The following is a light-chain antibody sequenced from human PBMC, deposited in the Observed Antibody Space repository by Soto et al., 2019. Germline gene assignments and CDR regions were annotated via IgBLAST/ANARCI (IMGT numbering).Light chain of an antibody. V-gene: IGLV2-14*01. CDR3: SSYTSTNSWV. Sequence: QSALTQSASVSGSPGQSITISCTGTSSDVGGYHYVSWYQQHPGKAPKLIIYDVSNRPSGVSTRFSGSKSGNTASLTISGLQAEDEDDYSCSSYTSTNSWVFGGGTKLTVL. J-gene: IGLJ3*02. CDR2: DVS. CDR1: SSDVGGYHY.